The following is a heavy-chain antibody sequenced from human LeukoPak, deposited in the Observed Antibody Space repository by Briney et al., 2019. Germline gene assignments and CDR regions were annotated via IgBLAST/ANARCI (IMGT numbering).Heavy chain of an antibody. Sequence: ASVKVSCKVSGYTLTELSMHWVRQAPGKGLEWRGGFDPEDGETIYAQKFQGRVTMTEDTSTDTAYMELSSLRSEDTAVYYCATDSPQYCSSTSCPSWRWGQGTLVTVSS. V-gene: IGHV1-24*01. CDR2: FDPEDGET. J-gene: IGHJ4*02. CDR1: GYTLTELS. CDR3: ATDSPQYCSSTSCPSWR. D-gene: IGHD2-2*01.